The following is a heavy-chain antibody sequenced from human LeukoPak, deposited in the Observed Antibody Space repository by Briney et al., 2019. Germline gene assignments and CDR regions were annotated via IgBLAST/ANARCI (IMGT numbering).Heavy chain of an antibody. V-gene: IGHV4-34*01. D-gene: IGHD1-7*01. CDR3: ARAGNWNYVGFDY. CDR2: INHSGST. J-gene: IGHJ4*02. Sequence: SETLSLTCAVYGGSFSGYYWSWIRRPPGKGLEWIGEINHSGSTNYNPSLKSRVTISVDTSKNQFSLKLSSVTAADTAVYYCARAGNWNYVGFDYWGQGTLVTVSS. CDR1: GGSFSGYY.